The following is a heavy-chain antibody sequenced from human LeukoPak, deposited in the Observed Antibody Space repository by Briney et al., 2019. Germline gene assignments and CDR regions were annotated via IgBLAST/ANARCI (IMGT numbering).Heavy chain of an antibody. J-gene: IGHJ5*02. Sequence: SQTLSLTCDISGDSVSSASAGWNWIRQSPSRGLEWLGRIYYRSQWYNDDAVSVKSRITINPDTAKNQFSLKLSSVTAADTAVYYCARQRITMVRGVKFDPWGQGTLVTVSS. CDR2: IYYRSQWYN. CDR1: GDSVSSASAG. V-gene: IGHV6-1*01. D-gene: IGHD3-10*01. CDR3: ARQRITMVRGVKFDP.